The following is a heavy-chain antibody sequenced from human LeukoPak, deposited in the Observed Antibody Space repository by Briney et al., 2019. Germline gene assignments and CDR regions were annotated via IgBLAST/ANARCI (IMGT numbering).Heavy chain of an antibody. V-gene: IGHV4-39*01. Sequence: PSETLSLTCTVSGDSLSRSGYYWGWIRQTPGKGLEWIASIYYSGRVSYYNPSLKSRLTISLDTSKNQLSLNLRSVTAADTAVYCYARHTGFSGVGNCWGQGTLVTVSS. CDR3: ARHTGFSGVGNC. CDR1: GDSLSRSGYY. J-gene: IGHJ4*02. D-gene: IGHD5-12*01. CDR2: IYYSGRVS.